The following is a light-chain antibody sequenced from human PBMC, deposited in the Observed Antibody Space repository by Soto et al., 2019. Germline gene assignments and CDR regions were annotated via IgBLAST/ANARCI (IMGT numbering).Light chain of an antibody. J-gene: IGLJ2*01. CDR2: SNN. V-gene: IGLV1-47*02. CDR3: ASWDGRLGAVI. Sequence: QSVLTQPPSASGTPGQRGFISCSGSSSNIGGTNYAYWYQQLPGAAPKLLMHSNNLRPSGVPERISGSKSGTSASLAISGLRSEDEAVYYCASWDGRLGAVIFGGGTKLTVL. CDR1: SSNIGGTNY.